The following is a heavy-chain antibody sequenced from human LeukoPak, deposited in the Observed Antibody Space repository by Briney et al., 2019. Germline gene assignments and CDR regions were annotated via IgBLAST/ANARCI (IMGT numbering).Heavy chain of an antibody. D-gene: IGHD2-15*01. CDR2: IYYGGNT. V-gene: IGHV4-39*02. CDR3: ARALGYCSGGSCTRGYNWFDP. J-gene: IGHJ5*02. Sequence: SETLSLTCTVSGGSISSRDYYWGWIRQPPGKGLEWIGSIYYGGNTYYNPSLKSRVTISVDTSMNHFSLKLSFVTTADTAVYYCARALGYCSGGSCTRGYNWFDPWGQGTLVTVPS. CDR1: GGSISSRDYY.